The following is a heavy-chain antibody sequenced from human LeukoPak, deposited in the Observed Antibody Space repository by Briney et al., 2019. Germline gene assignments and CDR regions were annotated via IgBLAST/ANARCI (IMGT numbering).Heavy chain of an antibody. J-gene: IGHJ3*02. CDR2: IKQDGSEK. V-gene: IGHV3-7*01. Sequence: PGGSLRLSCAASGFIFSSYWMSWVRQAPGKGREWVANIKQDGSEKNYVDSVKGRFTISRDNAKNSMYLQMNSLRAEDTAVYYCAREPERAGAFDIWGQGTKVTASS. D-gene: IGHD1-1*01. CDR1: GFIFSSYW. CDR3: AREPERAGAFDI.